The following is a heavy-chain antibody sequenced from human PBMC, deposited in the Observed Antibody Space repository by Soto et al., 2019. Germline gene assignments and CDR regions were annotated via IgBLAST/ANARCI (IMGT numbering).Heavy chain of an antibody. Sequence: QVQLVESGGDVVQPGTSLRLSCAASGFSFSTNVLHWVRQAPGKGLEWVAVMSPSGAEKYYTDSVKGRFTISRDNSKNTLYLQMTSLTTDDTAVYYCALDNIPGAPDYFDYWGQGTLVTVSS. CDR2: MSPSGAEK. CDR3: ALDNIPGAPDYFDY. V-gene: IGHV3-30-3*01. J-gene: IGHJ4*02. D-gene: IGHD1-20*01. CDR1: GFSFSTNV.